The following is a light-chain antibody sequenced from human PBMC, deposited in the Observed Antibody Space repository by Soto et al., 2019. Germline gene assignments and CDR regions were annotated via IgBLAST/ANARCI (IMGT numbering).Light chain of an antibody. Sequence: QLVLTQPPSASGTPGQRGTISCSGSSSNIGSNTVNWYQQLPGTAPKLLIYSNNQRPSGVPDRFSGSRSGTSASLAISGLQSEDEGDYYCAAWDDSLNGRGVFGGGTKVTVL. CDR1: SSNIGSNT. V-gene: IGLV1-44*01. CDR3: AAWDDSLNGRGV. J-gene: IGLJ3*02. CDR2: SNN.